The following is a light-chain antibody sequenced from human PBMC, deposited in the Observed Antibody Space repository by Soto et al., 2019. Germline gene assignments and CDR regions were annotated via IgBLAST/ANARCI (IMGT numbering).Light chain of an antibody. J-gene: IGKJ1*01. CDR3: QQYKDWRT. Sequence: IVMTQSPATLSVSPGERATLSCRASQTIDNNLAWYQQRPGQAPRLLIYGASIRATGITARFSGSGSGTEFTITISGLQSDDFGVYYCQQYKDWRTFGQGTNVDIK. V-gene: IGKV3-15*01. CDR2: GAS. CDR1: QTIDNN.